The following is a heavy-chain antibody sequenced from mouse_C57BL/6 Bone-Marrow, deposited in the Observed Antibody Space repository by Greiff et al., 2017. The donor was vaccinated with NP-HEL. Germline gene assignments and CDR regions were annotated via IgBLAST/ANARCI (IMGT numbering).Heavy chain of an antibody. Sequence: QVHVKQSGAELVRPGTSVKVSCKASGYAFTNYLIEWVKQRPGQGLEWIGVINPGSGGTNYNEKFKGKATLTADKSSSTAYMQLSSLTSEDSAVYFCARRYYYGSSYGYFDVWGTGTTVTVSS. J-gene: IGHJ1*03. V-gene: IGHV1-54*01. D-gene: IGHD1-1*01. CDR3: ARRYYYGSSYGYFDV. CDR2: INPGSGGT. CDR1: GYAFTNYL.